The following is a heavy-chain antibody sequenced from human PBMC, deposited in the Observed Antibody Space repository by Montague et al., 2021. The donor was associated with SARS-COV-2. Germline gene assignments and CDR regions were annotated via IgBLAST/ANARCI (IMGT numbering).Heavy chain of an antibody. CDR3: ARAPLMITFGGVITRLRGYYFDY. V-gene: IGHV4-34*01. Sequence: SETLSLTCAVYGGSFSGYYWSWIRQPPGKGLEWIGEINHSGSTNYNPSLKSRVTISVDTSKNQFSLKLSSVTAADTAVYYCARAPLMITFGGVITRLRGYYFDYWGQGTLVTVSS. CDR2: INHSGST. D-gene: IGHD3-16*01. J-gene: IGHJ4*02. CDR1: GGSFSGYY.